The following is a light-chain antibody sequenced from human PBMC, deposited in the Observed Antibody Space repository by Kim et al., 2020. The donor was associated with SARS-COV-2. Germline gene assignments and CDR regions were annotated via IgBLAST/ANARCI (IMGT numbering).Light chain of an antibody. CDR1: SSDVGGYNY. CDR2: DVS. Sequence: QSALTQPASVSGSPGQSITISCTGTSSDVGGYNYVSWYQQHPGKAPQLMIYDVSNRHSGVSNRFSGSKSGNTASLTISGLQAEDEADYYCSSYTSTSTVVFGGGTKLTVL. CDR3: SSYTSTSTVV. J-gene: IGLJ2*01. V-gene: IGLV2-14*03.